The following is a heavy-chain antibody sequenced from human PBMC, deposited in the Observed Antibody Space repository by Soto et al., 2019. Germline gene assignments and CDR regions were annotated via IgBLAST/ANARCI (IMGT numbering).Heavy chain of an antibody. CDR1: GGSISSYY. CDR2: IYYSGST. V-gene: IGHV4-59*08. D-gene: IGHD2-15*01. Sequence: QVQLQESGPGLVKPSETLSLTCTVSGGSISSYYWSWIRQPPGKGLEWIGYIYYSGSTNYNPSLKSRVTISVDTSKTQFSLKLSSVTAADTAVYYCARRNCSGGSCYSLDYYYGMDVWGQGTTVTVSS. J-gene: IGHJ6*02. CDR3: ARRNCSGGSCYSLDYYYGMDV.